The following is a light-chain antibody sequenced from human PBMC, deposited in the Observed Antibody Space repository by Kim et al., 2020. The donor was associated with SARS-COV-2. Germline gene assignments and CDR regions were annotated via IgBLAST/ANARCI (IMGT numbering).Light chain of an antibody. CDR2: GAS. CDR1: QSGSSSY. J-gene: IGKJ1*01. Sequence: SPGERATLSCRASQSGSSSYLAWYQQKPGQAPRLLIYGASSRATGIPDRFSGSGSGTDFTLTISRLEPEDFAVYYCQQYGSSQWTFGQWTKVDIK. CDR3: QQYGSSQWT. V-gene: IGKV3-20*01.